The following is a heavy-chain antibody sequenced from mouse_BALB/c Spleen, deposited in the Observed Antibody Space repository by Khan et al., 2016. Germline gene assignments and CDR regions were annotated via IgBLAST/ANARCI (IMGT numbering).Heavy chain of an antibody. D-gene: IGHD3-1*01. CDR1: GYSFSSYW. J-gene: IGHJ2*01. CDR3: ARVGPARSYFDY. V-gene: IGHV1-9*01. Sequence: QVQLQQSGAELMKPGASVKISCRATGYSFSSYWIEWVKQRPGHGLEWIGEILPGTGSTSYNEKFKGKATFTADTSSNTAYMQLSSLTSEDSAVYYCARVGPARSYFDYWGQGTTLTVSS. CDR2: ILPGTGST.